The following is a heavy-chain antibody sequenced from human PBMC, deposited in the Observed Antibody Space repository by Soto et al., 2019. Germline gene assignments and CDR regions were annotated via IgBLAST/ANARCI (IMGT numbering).Heavy chain of an antibody. CDR1: GGSFSGYY. CDR3: ARGRDGGAAI. Sequence: QVQLQQWGAGLLKPSETLSLTCAVYGGSFSGYYWSWIRQPPGKGLEWIGEINPSGSTNYTPSLKIRVTMSGDTPTNQFSLRLTSVTAADTAVYYCARGRDGGAAIWGQGTLVTVSS. CDR2: INPSGST. J-gene: IGHJ4*02. V-gene: IGHV4-34*01. D-gene: IGHD4-17*01.